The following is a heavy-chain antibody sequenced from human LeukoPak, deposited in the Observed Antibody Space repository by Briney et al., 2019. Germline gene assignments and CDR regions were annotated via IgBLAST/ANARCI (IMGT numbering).Heavy chain of an antibody. CDR1: GFTFYDYA. Sequence: GGSLRLSCAASGFTFYDYAMHWVRQAPGKGLEWVSGISLNGADIAYADSVKGRFTISRDNAKNSLHLEMNSLRAEDTALYYCAKAEYDDILTAFFDYWGQGTLVTVSS. D-gene: IGHD3-9*01. J-gene: IGHJ4*02. CDR3: AKAEYDDILTAFFDY. V-gene: IGHV3-9*01. CDR2: ISLNGADI.